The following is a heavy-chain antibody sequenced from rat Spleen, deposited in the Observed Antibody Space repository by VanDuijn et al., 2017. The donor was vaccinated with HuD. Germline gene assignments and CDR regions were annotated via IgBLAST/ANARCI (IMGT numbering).Heavy chain of an antibody. CDR3: ATQGELGYFDF. V-gene: IGHV5S13*01. CDR1: GFTYSNYV. CDR2: VSPSGGST. Sequence: EVQLVESGGGLVQPGRSLKLSCAASGFTYSNYVMAWVRKAPTKGLGVVASVSPSGGSTYYPDSVKGRFTISRDNAENTVYLQMHSLRSEDTATYYCATQGELGYFDFWGPGTMVTVSS. D-gene: IGHD5-1*01. J-gene: IGHJ1*01.